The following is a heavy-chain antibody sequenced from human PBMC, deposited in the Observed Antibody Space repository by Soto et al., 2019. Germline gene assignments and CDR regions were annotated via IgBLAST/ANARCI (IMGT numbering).Heavy chain of an antibody. D-gene: IGHD6-19*01. CDR1: GFTFSSYS. V-gene: IGHV3-21*01. CDR3: ARDLNPIAVADGGGFQH. CDR2: ISSSSSYI. Sequence: PGGSLRLSCAASGFTFSSYSMNWVRQAPGKGLEWVSSISSSSSYIYYADSVKGRFTISRDNAKNSLYLQMNSLRAEDTAVYYCARDLNPIAVADGGGFQHWGQGTLVTVSS. J-gene: IGHJ1*01.